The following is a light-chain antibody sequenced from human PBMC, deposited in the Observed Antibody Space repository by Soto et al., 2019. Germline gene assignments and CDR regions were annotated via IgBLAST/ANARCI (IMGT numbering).Light chain of an antibody. CDR3: QQYGSSGT. CDR2: GAS. Sequence: IVLTQSPGTLSLSPGERATLSCRASQSVTTQLAWYQQKPGQAPRLIIHGASSRATGVPDRITGSGSGTDFTLSISRLEPEDFAVYYCQQYGSSGTFGQGTKV. CDR1: QSVTTQ. V-gene: IGKV3-20*01. J-gene: IGKJ1*01.